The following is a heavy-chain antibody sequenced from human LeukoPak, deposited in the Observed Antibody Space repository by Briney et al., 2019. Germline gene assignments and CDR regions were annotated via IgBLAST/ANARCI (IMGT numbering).Heavy chain of an antibody. Sequence: GGSLRLSCAASGFTFSSYSMNWVRQAPGKGLEWGSSISSSSIYIYYADSVKGRFTISRDNAKNSLYLQMNSLRAEDTGVYYCDRIYSYGLLDYWGQGTLVTVSS. D-gene: IGHD5-18*01. J-gene: IGHJ4*02. CDR2: ISSSSIYI. CDR3: DRIYSYGLLDY. V-gene: IGHV3-21*01. CDR1: GFTFSSYS.